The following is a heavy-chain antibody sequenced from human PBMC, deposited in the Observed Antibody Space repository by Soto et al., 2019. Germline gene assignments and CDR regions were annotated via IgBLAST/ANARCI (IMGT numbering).Heavy chain of an antibody. D-gene: IGHD3-22*01. CDR3: AREDSSGYYSWFDP. J-gene: IGHJ5*02. CDR2: IRYDGSNK. Sequence: PGGSLRLSCAASGFTFSSYGMHWVRQAPGKGLEWVAVIRYDGSNKYYADSVKGRFTISRDNSKNTLYLQMNSLSAEDTAVYYCAREDSSGYYSWFDPWGQGTLVTVSS. V-gene: IGHV3-33*01. CDR1: GFTFSSYG.